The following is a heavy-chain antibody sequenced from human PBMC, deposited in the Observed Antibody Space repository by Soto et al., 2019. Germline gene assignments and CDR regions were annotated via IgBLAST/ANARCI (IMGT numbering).Heavy chain of an antibody. D-gene: IGHD6-19*01. J-gene: IGHJ6*01. CDR2: ISYDGSNK. V-gene: IGHV3-30-3*01. CDR3: ASSSGWYYGMDV. Sequence: LRLSCAASVFTFSSYAMHWVRQAPGKGLEWVAVISYDGSNKYYADSVKGRFTISRDNSKNTLYLQMNSLRAEDTAVYYCASSSGWYYGMDVW. CDR1: VFTFSSYA.